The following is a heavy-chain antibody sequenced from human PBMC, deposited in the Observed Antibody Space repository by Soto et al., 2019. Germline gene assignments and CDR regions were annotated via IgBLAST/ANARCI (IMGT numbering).Heavy chain of an antibody. CDR1: GGSFSGYY. J-gene: IGHJ6*03. V-gene: IGHV4-34*01. CDR3: ARGYRYFDWLSRGYYYYYMDV. Sequence: PSETLSLTCAVYGGSFSGYYWSWIRQPPGKGLEWIGEINHSGSTNYNPSLKSRVTISVDTSKNQFSLKLSSVTAADTAVYYCARGYRYFDWLSRGYYYYYMDVWGKGTMVTVSS. CDR2: INHSGST. D-gene: IGHD3-9*01.